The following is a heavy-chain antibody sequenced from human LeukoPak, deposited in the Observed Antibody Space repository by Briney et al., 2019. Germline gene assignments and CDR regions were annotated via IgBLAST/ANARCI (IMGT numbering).Heavy chain of an antibody. CDR2: IIPIFGTA. D-gene: IGHD3-3*01. Sequence: SVKVSCKASGGTFSSYAISWVRQAPGQGLEWMGGIIPIFGTANYAQKFQGRVTITADESTSTAYMELSSLRSEDTAVYYCTTGQYYDFWSGYLFKDYWGQGTLVTVSS. V-gene: IGHV1-69*01. CDR1: GGTFSSYA. CDR3: TTGQYYDFWSGYLFKDY. J-gene: IGHJ4*02.